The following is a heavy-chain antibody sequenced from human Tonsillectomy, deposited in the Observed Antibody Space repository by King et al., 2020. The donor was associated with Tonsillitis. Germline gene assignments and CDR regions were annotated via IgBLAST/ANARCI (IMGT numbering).Heavy chain of an antibody. CDR2: ISYDGSKK. CDR1: GFTFSTYG. V-gene: IGHV3-30*03. J-gene: IGHJ4*02. Sequence: QLVQSGGGVVQPGGSLRLSCAASGFTFSTYGMHWVRQAPGKGLEWVAVISYDGSKKYYTDSVKGRFTLSRDNSKNTLYLQMNSLRTEDTAVNYCARGDGTLPDYWGQGTLVTVSS. D-gene: IGHD1-26*01. CDR3: ARGDGTLPDY.